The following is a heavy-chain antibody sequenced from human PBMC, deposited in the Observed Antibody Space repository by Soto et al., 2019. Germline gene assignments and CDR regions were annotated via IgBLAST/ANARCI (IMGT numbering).Heavy chain of an antibody. D-gene: IGHD2-15*01. CDR3: AKEMVAAAYVETSPFDF. Sequence: EVQLLESGGGLVQPGGSLRLSCAASGFTFSSYAMAWVRQAPGTGLEWVSGIDGSGGDTSFADSVKGRFSISRDNSKKMLYLHMNSLRAEDTARYCCAKEMVAAAYVETSPFDFWGQGTLVTVSS. J-gene: IGHJ4*02. V-gene: IGHV3-23*01. CDR1: GFTFSSYA. CDR2: IDGSGGDT.